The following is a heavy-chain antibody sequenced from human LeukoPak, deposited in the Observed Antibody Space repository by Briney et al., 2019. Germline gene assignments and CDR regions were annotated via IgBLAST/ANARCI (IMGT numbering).Heavy chain of an antibody. CDR1: GGSISRYY. CDR2: VYYSGST. Sequence: SETLSLTCTVSGGSISRYYWSWIRQPPGKGLEWIGYVYYSGSTYYNPSLKSRVTISVDTSKNQFSLKLSSVTAADTAVYYCASSYYYGSGSYWSYWGQGTLVTVSS. D-gene: IGHD3-10*01. J-gene: IGHJ4*02. V-gene: IGHV4-59*01. CDR3: ASSYYYGSGSYWSY.